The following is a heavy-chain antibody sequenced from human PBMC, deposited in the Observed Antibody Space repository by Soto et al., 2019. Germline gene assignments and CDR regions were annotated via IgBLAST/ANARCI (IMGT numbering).Heavy chain of an antibody. CDR1: GNTLSELP. D-gene: IGHD3-16*01. CDR3: ALWVNDA. J-gene: IGHJ3*01. V-gene: IGHV1-24*01. Sequence: ASVKVSCKMSGNTLSELPMHWVRQIPGKGLEWMAGYDPEDDGTIYAQNFEGRVSLTEDTSTDTAYLEVNRLTSEDTAVYYCALWVNDA. CDR2: YDPEDDGT.